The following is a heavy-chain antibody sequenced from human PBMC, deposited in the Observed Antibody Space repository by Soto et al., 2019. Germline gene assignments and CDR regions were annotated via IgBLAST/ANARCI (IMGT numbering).Heavy chain of an antibody. CDR2: IIPVFQTA. J-gene: IGHJ3*02. CDR3: ASTGEAPEVDGSGRGDAFDI. CDR1: GGLFSSYP. V-gene: IGHV1-69*01. D-gene: IGHD1-26*01. Sequence: QEQLVQSGAEVKKPGSSVKVSCKASGGLFSSYPISWVRQVPGQGLEWMGGIIPVFQTAYYTQRFQGRVTITADESTNTAYMELSSLRSEDTAIYYCASTGEAPEVDGSGRGDAFDIWGPGTKVTVSA.